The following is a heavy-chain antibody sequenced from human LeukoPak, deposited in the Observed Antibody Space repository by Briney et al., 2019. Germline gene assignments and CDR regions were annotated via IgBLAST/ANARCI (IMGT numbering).Heavy chain of an antibody. CDR2: ISWNSGSI. V-gene: IGHV3-9*01. D-gene: IGHD2-8*01. CDR3: ARDRHCANGVCHNSAGMDV. CDR1: GFTFDDYA. Sequence: PGGSLRLSCAASGFTFDDYAMHWVRQAPGKGLEWVSGISWNSGSIGYADSVKGRFTISRDNSRNTMYLQINSLRAEDTAVYYCARDRHCANGVCHNSAGMDVWGQGTAVTVSS. J-gene: IGHJ6*02.